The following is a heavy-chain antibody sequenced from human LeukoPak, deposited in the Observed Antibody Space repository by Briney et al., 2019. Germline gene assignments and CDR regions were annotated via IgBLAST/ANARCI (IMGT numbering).Heavy chain of an antibody. D-gene: IGHD2-2*01. J-gene: IGHJ3*02. CDR2: IYTSGST. CDR3: ASNRQDIVVVPATYAFDI. Sequence: PSQTLSLTCTVSGGSISSGSYYWRWIRQPAGKGLEWIGRIYTSGSTNYNPSLKSRVTISVDTSKNQFSLKLSSVTAADTAVYYCASNRQDIVVVPATYAFDIWGQGTMVTVSS. CDR1: GGSISSGSYY. V-gene: IGHV4-61*02.